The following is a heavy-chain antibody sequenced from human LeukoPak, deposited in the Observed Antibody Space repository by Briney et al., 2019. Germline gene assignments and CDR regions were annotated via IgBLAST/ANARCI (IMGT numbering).Heavy chain of an antibody. CDR2: IKQDGSER. CDR1: GFIFSNYW. CDR3: GRSMDV. Sequence: PGGSLRLSCAASGFIFSNYWMSWVRQAPGKGLEWVANIKQDGSERYYMDSVKGRFTISRDNAKNSLYLQMNSLRVEDTAVYYCGRSMDVWGQGTTVTVSS. J-gene: IGHJ6*02. V-gene: IGHV3-7*03.